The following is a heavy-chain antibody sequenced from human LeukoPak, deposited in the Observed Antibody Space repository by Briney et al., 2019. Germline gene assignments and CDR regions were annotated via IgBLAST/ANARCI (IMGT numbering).Heavy chain of an antibody. CDR1: GYSISSGYY. V-gene: IGHV4-38-2*02. J-gene: IGHJ4*01. D-gene: IGHD6-25*01. CDR3: AKSGGYGLIDY. Sequence: SETLSLTCTVSGYSISSGYYWGWIRQPPGKGLEWIGNIYPSGTTYYNPSLKTRVTISVDTSKNQFSLKLSSVTAADTAVYYCAKSGGYGLIDYWGQGTLVTVSS. CDR2: IYPSGTT.